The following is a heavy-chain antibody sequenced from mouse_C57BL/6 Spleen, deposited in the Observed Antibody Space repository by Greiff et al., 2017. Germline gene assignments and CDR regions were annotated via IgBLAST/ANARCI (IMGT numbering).Heavy chain of an antibody. D-gene: IGHD2-5*01. V-gene: IGHV2-5*01. Sequence: VQLQESGPGLVQPSQSLSITCTVSGFSLTSYGVHWVRQSPGKGLEWLGGIWRGGSTDYNAAFMSRLSITKDNAKSQVFFKMNSLQADDTAIYYCATYYSNYFAWFAYWGQGTLVTVSA. J-gene: IGHJ3*01. CDR3: ATYYSNYFAWFAY. CDR2: IWRGGST. CDR1: GFSLTSYG.